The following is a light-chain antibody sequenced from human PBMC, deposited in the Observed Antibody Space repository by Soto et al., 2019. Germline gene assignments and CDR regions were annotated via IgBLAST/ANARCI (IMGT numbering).Light chain of an antibody. CDR3: QQYGSSPPIT. J-gene: IGKJ5*01. V-gene: IGKV3-20*01. CDR1: QSVSSSY. Sequence: EIVLTQSPGTLSLSPGEGATLSCRASQSVSSSYLAWYQQKPGQDPRLLIYGASSKATGIPDRFSGSGSGTDFTLTFSRLEPEDFAVYYCQQYGSSPPITFGQGTRLEIK. CDR2: GAS.